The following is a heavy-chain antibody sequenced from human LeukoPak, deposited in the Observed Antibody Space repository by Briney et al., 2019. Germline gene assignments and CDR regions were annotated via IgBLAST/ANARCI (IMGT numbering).Heavy chain of an antibody. CDR3: ARQTWFGELFL. J-gene: IGHJ4*02. D-gene: IGHD3-10*01. CDR1: GGSISSGDYY. Sequence: PSETLSLTCTVSGGSISSGDYYWSWIRQPPGKGLEWIGYIFHSGFTYYSPSLKSRVTISVDTSKNQFSLKLSSVTAADTAVYYCARQTWFGELFLWGQGTLVTVSS. CDR2: IFHSGFT. V-gene: IGHV4-30-4*02.